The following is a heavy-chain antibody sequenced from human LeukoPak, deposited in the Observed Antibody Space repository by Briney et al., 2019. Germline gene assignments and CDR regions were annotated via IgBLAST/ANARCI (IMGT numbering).Heavy chain of an antibody. J-gene: IGHJ6*02. CDR3: ARASDGSGTNYYYGMDV. D-gene: IGHD3-10*01. CDR1: GGSISSYY. Sequence: PSETLSLTCTVSGGSISSYYWSWLRLPAGKGLEWTGYIHYSGSTNYNPSLKSRVTISVDTSKNQFSLKLSSVTAADTAVYYCARASDGSGTNYYYGMDVWGQGTTVTVSS. CDR2: IHYSGST. V-gene: IGHV4-59*01.